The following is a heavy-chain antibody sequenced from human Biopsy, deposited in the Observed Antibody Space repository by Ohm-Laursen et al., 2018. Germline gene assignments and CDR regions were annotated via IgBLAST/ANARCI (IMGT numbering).Heavy chain of an antibody. V-gene: IGHV4-59*08. CDR2: DFCTGCA. CDR3: ARQRCSVGRCSFDI. D-gene: IGHD2-15*01. Sequence: TLSLTCTVSGGVICSYHGRCVPQPPRKGLEWSANDFCTGCAHYSPSLNSRLTMSIDTSKNQFSLRMTSVTKAESATYFCARQRCSVGRCSFDIWGQGTLVNVSS. CDR1: GGVICSYH. J-gene: IGHJ4*02.